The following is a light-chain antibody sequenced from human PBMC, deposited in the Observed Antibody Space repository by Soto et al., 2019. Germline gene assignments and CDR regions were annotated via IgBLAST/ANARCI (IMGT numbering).Light chain of an antibody. V-gene: IGKV1-12*01. J-gene: IGKJ4*01. Sequence: DIQMTQSPSSVSASVGDRVTITCLASQDINSWLTWYQQKPGKAPKVLIYIASRLQSGVPSRFSGRGSGTDFSLTISNLQPEDFATYFCQQSKTFPLTFGGGTKVDI. CDR2: IAS. CDR3: QQSKTFPLT. CDR1: QDINSW.